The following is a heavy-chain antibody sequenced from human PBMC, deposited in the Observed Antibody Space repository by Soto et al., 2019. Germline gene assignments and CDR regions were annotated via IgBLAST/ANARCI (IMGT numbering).Heavy chain of an antibody. J-gene: IGHJ4*02. D-gene: IGHD3-22*01. CDR1: GYTFTNYW. CDR3: ARQIYDSDTGPNFQYYFDS. Sequence: GESLKISCEASGYTFTNYWIGWVRQMPGTGLEWMGIIYPRDSDTRYSPSFQDQVTMSVDKSIGTAYLQWSSLKASDTAMYYCARQIYDSDTGPNFQYYFDSWGQGTPVTVSS. CDR2: IYPRDSDT. V-gene: IGHV5-51*01.